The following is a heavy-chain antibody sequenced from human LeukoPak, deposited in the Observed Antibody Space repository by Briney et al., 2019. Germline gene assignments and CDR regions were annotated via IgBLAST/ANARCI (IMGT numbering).Heavy chain of an antibody. V-gene: IGHV3-15*01. Sequence: PGGSLRLSCAASGLTFNNAWMSWVRQAPGKGLEWVSRIKSKTDGGTTDYAAPVKGRFTISRDDSKNTLYLRMNRLKTEDTAVYYCTTDQYSGTMTFDYWGQGTLVTVSS. D-gene: IGHD3-22*01. CDR2: IKSKTDGGTT. CDR1: GLTFNNAW. CDR3: TTDQYSGTMTFDY. J-gene: IGHJ4*02.